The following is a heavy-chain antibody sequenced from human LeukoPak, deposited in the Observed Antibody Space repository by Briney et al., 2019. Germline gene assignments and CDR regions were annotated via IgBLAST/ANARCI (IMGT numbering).Heavy chain of an antibody. J-gene: IGHJ4*02. CDR3: ARLCQETTCAKFEY. Sequence: SETLPLTCTVSGDFLSSGDYYWGWIRQSPGKGLTWIGSIYYSRSTLYNASFESRVTMSVDTSKNQFSLKLRSVTAADTAVYYCARLCQETTCAKFEYWGQGILVTVSS. CDR1: GDFLSSGDYY. V-gene: IGHV4-39*01. D-gene: IGHD4-17*01. CDR2: IYYSRST.